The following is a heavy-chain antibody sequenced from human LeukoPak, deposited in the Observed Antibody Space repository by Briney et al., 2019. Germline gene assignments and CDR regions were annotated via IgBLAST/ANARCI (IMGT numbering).Heavy chain of an antibody. CDR1: GGSISSSSYY. J-gene: IGHJ4*02. CDR3: ARLVADMYEDY. CDR2: IYYSGST. D-gene: IGHD5-12*01. V-gene: IGHV4-39*01. Sequence: SETLSLTCTVSGGSISSSSYYCGWIRQPPGKGLEWIGSIYYSGSTYYNPSLKSRVTISVDTSKNQFSLKLSSVTAADTAVYYCARLVADMYEDYWGQGTLVTVSS.